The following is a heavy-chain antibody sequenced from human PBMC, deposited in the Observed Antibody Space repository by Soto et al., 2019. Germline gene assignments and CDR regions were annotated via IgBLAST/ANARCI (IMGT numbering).Heavy chain of an antibody. CDR2: IYHSGST. CDR3: ARELNWNYIPDGMDV. Sequence: LCGGSISSGDYYWSWIRQPPGKGLKWVGNIYHSGSTYYNPSLKSRVTISVDTSKNQFSLKLSSVTAADTAVYYCARELNWNYIPDGMDVWGQGTTVTVSS. D-gene: IGHD1-7*01. CDR1: GGSISSGDYY. J-gene: IGHJ6*02. V-gene: IGHV4-30-4*01.